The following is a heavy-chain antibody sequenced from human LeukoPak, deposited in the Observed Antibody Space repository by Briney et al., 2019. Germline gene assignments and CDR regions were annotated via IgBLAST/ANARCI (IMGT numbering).Heavy chain of an antibody. CDR3: ARGWLVITVAGAFDI. D-gene: IGHD3-16*01. Sequence: GASVKVSCKASGYTFTGYYMHWVRQAPGQGLEWMGWINPNSGGTNYAQKFQGRVTMTRDTSISTAYMELSRLRSDDTAVYYCARGWLVITVAGAFDIWGQGTMVTVSS. V-gene: IGHV1-2*02. CDR1: GYTFTGYY. CDR2: INPNSGGT. J-gene: IGHJ3*02.